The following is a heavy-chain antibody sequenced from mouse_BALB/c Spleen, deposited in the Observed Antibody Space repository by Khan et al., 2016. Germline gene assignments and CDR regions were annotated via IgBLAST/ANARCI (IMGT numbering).Heavy chain of an antibody. Sequence: QVQLQQPGAELVKPGASVKLSCKASGYTFTSYWMHWVKQRPGQGLEWIGEINPSNGRTNYNEKFKSKATLTVDKSSSTAYMQLSSLTSEDSAVXYCASGLFYYYAMDYWGQGTSVTVSS. CDR1: GYTFTSYW. J-gene: IGHJ4*01. D-gene: IGHD6-1*01. CDR3: ASGLFYYYAMDY. V-gene: IGHV1S81*02. CDR2: INPSNGRT.